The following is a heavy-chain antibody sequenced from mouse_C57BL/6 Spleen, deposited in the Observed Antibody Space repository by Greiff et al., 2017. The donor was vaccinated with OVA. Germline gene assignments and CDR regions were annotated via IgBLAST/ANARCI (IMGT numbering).Heavy chain of an antibody. J-gene: IGHJ4*01. D-gene: IGHD1-1*01. CDR2: IDPSDSYT. CDR1: GYTFTSYW. Sequence: VQLQQPGAELVMPGASVKLSCKASGYTFTSYWMHWVKPRPGQGLEWIGEIDPSDSYTNYNQKFKGKSTLTVDKSSSTAYMQLSSLTSEDAAVYYCARSITTVGDYCAMDYWGQGTSVTVSS. V-gene: IGHV1-69*01. CDR3: ARSITTVGDYCAMDY.